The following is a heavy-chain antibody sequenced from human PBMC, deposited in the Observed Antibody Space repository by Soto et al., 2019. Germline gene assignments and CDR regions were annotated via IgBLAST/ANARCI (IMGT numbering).Heavy chain of an antibody. J-gene: IGHJ4*02. Sequence: NPSETLSLTCTVSGGSVSSGSYYWSWIRQPPGKGLEWIGYIYYSGSTNYNPSLKSRVTISVDTSKNQFSLKLSSVTAADTAVYYCARVAVGATYYFDYWGQGTLVTVSS. V-gene: IGHV4-61*01. CDR3: ARVAVGATYYFDY. CDR2: IYYSGST. D-gene: IGHD1-26*01. CDR1: GGSVSSGSYY.